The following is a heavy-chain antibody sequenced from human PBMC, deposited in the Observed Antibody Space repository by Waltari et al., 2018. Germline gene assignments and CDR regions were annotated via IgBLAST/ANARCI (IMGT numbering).Heavy chain of an antibody. CDR2: IYSGVSA. CDR3: ARGPPISAKWELCWFDY. CDR1: GFAVSDNY. V-gene: IGHV3-53*01. D-gene: IGHD3-16*01. J-gene: IGHJ4*02. Sequence: EVQVVESGGGLIQPGGSLRLSCAASGFAVSDNYMSWVRQAPGKGLEWVGGIYSGVSAYYADAVKGRFTSSRDSSENTFYLQMSSLRVEDTAVYYCARGPPISAKWELCWFDYWGQGTLVTVSS.